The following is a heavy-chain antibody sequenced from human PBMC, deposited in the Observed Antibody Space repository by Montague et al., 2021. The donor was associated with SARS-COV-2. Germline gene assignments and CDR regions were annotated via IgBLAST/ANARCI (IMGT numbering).Heavy chain of an antibody. V-gene: IGHV3-20*04. D-gene: IGHD3-22*01. CDR2: INWNGGST. Sequence: SLRLSCAASGFTFDDYGMSWVRQAPGKGLEWVSGINWNGGSTGYVDSVKGRFTISRDNAKNSLYLQMNSLRAEDTALYYCARDGTYYYDSSGYLGRGVGAIDIWGQGTMVTVSS. CDR3: ARDGTYYYDSSGYLGRGVGAIDI. J-gene: IGHJ3*02. CDR1: GFTFDDYG.